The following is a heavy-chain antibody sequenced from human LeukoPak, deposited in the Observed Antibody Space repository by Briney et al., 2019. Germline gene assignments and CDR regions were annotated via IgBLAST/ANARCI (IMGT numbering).Heavy chain of an antibody. CDR2: IYTSGST. CDR1: GGSISSYY. J-gene: IGHJ4*02. CDR3: ARTTVTMSFDY. V-gene: IGHV4-4*09. Sequence: SETLSLTCTVSGGSISSYYWSWIRQPPGKGLEWIGYIYTSGSTNYNPSLKSRVTISVDTSKNQFSLKLSSVTAADTAVYYCARTTVTMSFDYWGQGTLVTVSS. D-gene: IGHD4-17*01.